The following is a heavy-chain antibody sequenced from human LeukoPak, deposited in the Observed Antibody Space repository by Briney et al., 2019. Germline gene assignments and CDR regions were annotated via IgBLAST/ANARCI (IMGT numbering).Heavy chain of an antibody. CDR3: ARSLYYYVSGSREFDY. Sequence: SETLSLTCVVSGGSISNHFWNWVRQPPGKGLEWIGYLYYNGNTNYNPSLKSRVTISVDTSKNQFSLKLSSVTAADTAVYYCARSLYYYVSGSREFDYWGQGTLVTVSS. J-gene: IGHJ4*02. CDR2: LYYNGNT. V-gene: IGHV4-59*11. CDR1: GGSISNHF. D-gene: IGHD3-10*01.